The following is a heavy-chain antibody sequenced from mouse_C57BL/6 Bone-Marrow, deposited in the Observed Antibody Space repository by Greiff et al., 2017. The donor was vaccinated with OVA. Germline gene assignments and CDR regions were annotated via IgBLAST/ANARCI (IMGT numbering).Heavy chain of an antibody. Sequence: EVKLQESGGGLVQPGGSLKLSCAASGFTFSDYYMYWVRQTPEKRLEWVAYISNGGGSTYYPDTVKGRFTISRDNAKNTLYLQMSRLKSEDTAMYYCARHGDYYGKDFDVWGTGTTVTVSS. V-gene: IGHV5-12*01. D-gene: IGHD1-1*01. CDR3: ARHGDYYGKDFDV. CDR2: ISNGGGST. CDR1: GFTFSDYY. J-gene: IGHJ1*03.